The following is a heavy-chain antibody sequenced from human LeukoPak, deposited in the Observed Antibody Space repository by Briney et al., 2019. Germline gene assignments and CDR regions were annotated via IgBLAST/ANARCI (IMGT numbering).Heavy chain of an antibody. Sequence: SGGSLRLSCAASGFTFSSYGMHWVRQAPGKGLEWVAFIRYDGSNKYYADSVKGRFTISRDNSKNTLYLQMNSLRAEDTAVYYCARGGGGHSYDYVWGSYLPFDYWGQGTLVTVSS. V-gene: IGHV3-30*02. CDR3: ARGGGGHSYDYVWGSYLPFDY. J-gene: IGHJ4*02. D-gene: IGHD3-16*01. CDR2: IRYDGSNK. CDR1: GFTFSSYG.